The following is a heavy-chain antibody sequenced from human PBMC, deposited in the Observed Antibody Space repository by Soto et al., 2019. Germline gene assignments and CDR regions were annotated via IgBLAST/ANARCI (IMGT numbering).Heavy chain of an antibody. CDR3: ARESDYDSSIWFVP. J-gene: IGHJ5*02. D-gene: IGHD3-22*01. CDR2: INVGNGNT. CDR1: GYTFSSYA. Sequence: ASVKVSCKASGYTFSSYAMHWVRQAPGQRLEWMGWINVGNGNTKYSQKFQGRVTITRDTSASTAYMELSSLRSEDTAVYYCARESDYDSSIWFVPWAREPWSPSPQ. V-gene: IGHV1-3*01.